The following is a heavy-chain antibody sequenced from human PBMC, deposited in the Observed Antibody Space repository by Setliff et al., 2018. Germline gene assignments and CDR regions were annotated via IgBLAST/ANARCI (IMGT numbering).Heavy chain of an antibody. CDR1: GFTFSSYW. Sequence: LRLSCAASGFTFSSYWMSWVRQAPGKGLEWVANIKQDGSEKYYVDSVKGRFTISRDNAKKSLYLQMNSLRVEETAVYYCARDRGGAWELTDYWGQGTLVTVSS. V-gene: IGHV3-7*03. CDR2: IKQDGSEK. CDR3: ARDRGGAWELTDY. D-gene: IGHD1-26*01. J-gene: IGHJ4*02.